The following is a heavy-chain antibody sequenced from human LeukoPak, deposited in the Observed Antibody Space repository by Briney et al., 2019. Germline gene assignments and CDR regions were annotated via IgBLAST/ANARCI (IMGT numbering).Heavy chain of an antibody. CDR1: GYSISSGYY. V-gene: IGHV4-38-2*02. D-gene: IGHD5-18*01. CDR3: ARDRDPWIQLWLN. CDR2: IYHSGST. J-gene: IGHJ4*02. Sequence: SETLSLTCTVSGYSISSGYYWGWIRQPPGKRLEWIGSIYHSGSTYYNPSLKSRVTISVDTSKNQFSLKLSSVTAADTAVYYCARDRDPWIQLWLNWGQGTLVTVSS.